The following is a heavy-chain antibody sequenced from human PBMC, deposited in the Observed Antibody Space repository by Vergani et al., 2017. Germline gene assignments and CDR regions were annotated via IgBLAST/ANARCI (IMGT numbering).Heavy chain of an antibody. CDR2: IYYSGST. J-gene: IGHJ3*02. D-gene: IGHD3-22*01. V-gene: IGHV4-30-4*01. CDR3: ASRTYDSSGYYYGSAFDI. CDR1: GGSISSGDYY. Sequence: QVQLQESGPGLVKPSQTLSLTCTVSGGSISSGDYYWSWIRQPQGKGLEWIGYIYYSGSTYYNPSLKSRVTISVDTSKNQFSLKLSSVTAADTAVYYCASRTYDSSGYYYGSAFDIWGQGTMVTVSS.